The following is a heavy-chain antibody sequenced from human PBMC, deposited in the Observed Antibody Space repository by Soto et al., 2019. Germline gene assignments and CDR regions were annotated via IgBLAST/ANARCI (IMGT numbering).Heavy chain of an antibody. Sequence: QVQLQQSGPGLVKPSQTLSLTCAISGDSVSSNSAAWNWIRQSPSRGLEWLGRTYYRSKWYNDYAVSVKSRITINPDTSKNQFSLQLNSVTPKDTAVYYCARVNYYDSSGYRWGPGAFDIWGQGTMVTVSS. CDR1: GDSVSSNSAA. J-gene: IGHJ3*02. V-gene: IGHV6-1*01. CDR3: ARVNYYDSSGYRWGPGAFDI. CDR2: TYYRSKWYN. D-gene: IGHD3-22*01.